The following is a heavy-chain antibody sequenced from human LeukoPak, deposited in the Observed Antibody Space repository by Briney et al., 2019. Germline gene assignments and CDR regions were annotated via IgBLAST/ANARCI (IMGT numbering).Heavy chain of an antibody. Sequence: PSETLSLTCTVSGGSISSHYWSWIRQPPGKGLEWIGYIYYSGSTNYNPSLKSRVTISVDTSKNQFSLKLSSVTAADTAVYYCARGDFWIDYWGQGTLVTVSS. CDR3: ARGDFWIDY. V-gene: IGHV4-59*11. J-gene: IGHJ4*02. CDR1: GGSISSHY. D-gene: IGHD3-3*01. CDR2: IYYSGST.